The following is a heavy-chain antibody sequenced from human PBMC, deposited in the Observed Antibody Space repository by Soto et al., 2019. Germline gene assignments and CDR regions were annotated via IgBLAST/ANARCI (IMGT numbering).Heavy chain of an antibody. CDR1: GGTFSSYA. CDR3: ARSLPRVAAAGTYNCFDP. CDR2: IIPLFGTA. Sequence: GASVKVSCKVSGGTFSSYAISRVRRPPGQGVEWMVGIIPLFGTANYAQKFQGXXTITADESTSAAYIELSSLRAEDTAVYYCARSLPRVAAAGTYNCFDPGGQGTLVTVSS. J-gene: IGHJ5*02. D-gene: IGHD6-13*01. V-gene: IGHV1-69*13.